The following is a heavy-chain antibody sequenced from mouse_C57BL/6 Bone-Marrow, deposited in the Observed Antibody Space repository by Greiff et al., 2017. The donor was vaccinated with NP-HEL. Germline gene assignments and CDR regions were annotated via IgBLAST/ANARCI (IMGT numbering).Heavy chain of an antibody. CDR1: GYTFTSYW. J-gene: IGHJ1*03. V-gene: IGHV1-5*01. CDR3: TRSLFTTVVADWYFDV. CDR2: IYPGNSDT. D-gene: IGHD1-1*01. Sequence: VQLQQSGTVLARPGASVKMSCKTSGYTFTSYWMHWVKQRPGQGLEWIGAIYPGNSDTSYNQKFKGKAKLTAVTSASTAYMELSSLTNEDSAVYYCTRSLFTTVVADWYFDVWGTGTTVTVSS.